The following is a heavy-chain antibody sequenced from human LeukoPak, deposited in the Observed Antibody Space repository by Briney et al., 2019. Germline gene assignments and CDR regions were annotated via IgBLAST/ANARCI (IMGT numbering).Heavy chain of an antibody. J-gene: IGHJ4*02. CDR1: GFTFNSYA. D-gene: IGHD4-23*01. V-gene: IGHV3-23*01. Sequence: PGGSLRLSCAASGFTFNSYAMTWVRQAPGKGLKWVSAISGSGDNTYYAESVKGRFTISRDTSKNTLYLQMNNLRAEDTALYYCAKDEGGHGGARGYFDYWGPGTLVTASS. CDR3: AKDEGGHGGARGYFDY. CDR2: ISGSGDNT.